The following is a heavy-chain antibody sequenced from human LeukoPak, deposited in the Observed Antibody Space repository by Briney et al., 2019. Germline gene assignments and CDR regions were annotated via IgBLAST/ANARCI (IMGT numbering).Heavy chain of an antibody. CDR2: IYTGETT. CDR3: AKVGAVAAVEN. D-gene: IGHD6-19*01. CDR1: GXTVSSKY. Sequence: GGSLRLSCAASGXTVSSKYMSWVRQAPGKELEWVSVIYTGETTYYADSVKGRFTISRDNSKNTLYLQMDGLRVEDTAVYYCAKVGAVAAVENWGQGTLVTVSS. J-gene: IGHJ4*02. V-gene: IGHV3-66*01.